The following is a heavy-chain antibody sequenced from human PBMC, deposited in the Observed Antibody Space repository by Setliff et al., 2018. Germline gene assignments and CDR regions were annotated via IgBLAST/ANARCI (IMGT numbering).Heavy chain of an antibody. V-gene: IGHV4-31*03. J-gene: IGHJ4*02. CDR1: GGSISSGGYY. Sequence: SETLSLTCTVSGGSISSGGYYWSWIRQHPGKGLEWIGYIYYSGNTYYNPSLKSRVTISVDTSKNQFSLKLSSVTAADTAVYYCARVSRSYGLPLDYWGQGTLVTVSS. CDR3: ARVSRSYGLPLDY. D-gene: IGHD5-18*01. CDR2: IYYSGNT.